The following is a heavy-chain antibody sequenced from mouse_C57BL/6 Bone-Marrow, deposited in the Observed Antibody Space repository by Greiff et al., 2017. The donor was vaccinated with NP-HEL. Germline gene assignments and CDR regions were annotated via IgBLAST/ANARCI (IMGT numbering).Heavy chain of an antibody. CDR3: ARSGEVLRGYFDY. Sequence: VQLQQSGAELVKPGASVKISCKASGYAFSSYWMNWVKQRPGKGLEWIGQIYPGDGDTNYNGKFKGKATLTADKSSSTAYMQLSSLTSEDSAVYFCARSGEVLRGYFDYWGQGTTLTVSS. J-gene: IGHJ2*01. D-gene: IGHD1-1*01. V-gene: IGHV1-80*01. CDR2: IYPGDGDT. CDR1: GYAFSSYW.